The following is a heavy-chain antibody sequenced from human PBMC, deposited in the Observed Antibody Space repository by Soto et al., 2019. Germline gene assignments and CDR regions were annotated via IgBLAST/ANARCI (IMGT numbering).Heavy chain of an antibody. CDR3: ARWTAYYDFWSGYYANWFDP. CDR1: GFTFSSYW. D-gene: IGHD3-3*01. J-gene: IGHJ5*02. CDR2: INSDGSST. Sequence: PGGSLILSCAASGFTFSSYWMHWVRQAPGKGLVWVSRINSDGSSTSYADSVKGRVTISRDNAKNTLYLQMNSLRAEDTAVYYCARWTAYYDFWSGYYANWFDPWGQGTLVTVSS. V-gene: IGHV3-74*01.